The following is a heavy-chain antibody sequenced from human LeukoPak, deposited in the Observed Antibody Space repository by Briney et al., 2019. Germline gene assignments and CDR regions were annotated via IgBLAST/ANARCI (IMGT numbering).Heavy chain of an antibody. J-gene: IGHJ3*02. CDR1: GGSISSSSYY. Sequence: SETLSLTRTVSGGSISSSSYYWGWIRQPPGKGLEWIGSIYYSGSTYYNPSLKSRVTISVDTSKNQFSLKLSSVTAADTAVYYCARLCWLDIWGHGTMVTVSS. CDR2: IYYSGST. D-gene: IGHD3-9*01. CDR3: ARLCWLDI. V-gene: IGHV4-39*01.